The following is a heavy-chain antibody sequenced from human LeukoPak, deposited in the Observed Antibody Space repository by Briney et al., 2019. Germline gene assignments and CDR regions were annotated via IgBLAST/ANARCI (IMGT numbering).Heavy chain of an antibody. V-gene: IGHV4-34*01. J-gene: IGHJ5*02. CDR1: GGSFSGYY. CDR3: ARGRTGYSSGWYSGEPYNWFDP. Sequence: PSETLSLTCAVYGGSFSGYYWSWIRQPPGKGLEWIGEINHSGSTNYNPSLKSRVTISVDTSKNQFSLKLSSVTAADTAVYYCARGRTGYSSGWYSGEPYNWFDPWGQGTLVTVSS. D-gene: IGHD6-19*01. CDR2: INHSGST.